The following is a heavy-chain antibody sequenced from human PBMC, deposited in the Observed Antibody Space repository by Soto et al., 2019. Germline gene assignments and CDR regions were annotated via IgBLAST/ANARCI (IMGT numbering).Heavy chain of an antibody. V-gene: IGHV5-51*01. CDR3: ARRSSSSMANTDV. Sequence: RGESLKISCKGSGYNFTTYWLGCVRQMPGKGLEWMVLIYPGDSNTRYSPSFQGQVTISADKSINTAYLQWNSLKASDTAMYYCARRSSSSMANTDVSGQATTVTVSS. D-gene: IGHD6-6*01. CDR1: GYNFTTYW. J-gene: IGHJ6*02. CDR2: IYPGDSNT.